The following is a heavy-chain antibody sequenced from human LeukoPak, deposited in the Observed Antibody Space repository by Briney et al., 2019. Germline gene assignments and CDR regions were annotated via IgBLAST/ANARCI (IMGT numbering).Heavy chain of an antibody. CDR3: AEAASVRGVSY. V-gene: IGHV3-74*01. Sequence: GFLRLSCAGPGFTLSTYRMHWVRPAPGKGPLWVSHINGDGSTTNYADSVKGRFTVSRDNAKNTLYLQMNSLRAEDTAVYYCAEAASVRGVSYWGQGTLVTVSS. CDR1: GFTLSTYR. D-gene: IGHD3-10*01. J-gene: IGHJ4*02. CDR2: INGDGSTT.